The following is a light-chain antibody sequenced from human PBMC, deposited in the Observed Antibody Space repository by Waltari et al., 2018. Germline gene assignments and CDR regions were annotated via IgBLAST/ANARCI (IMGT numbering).Light chain of an antibody. CDR2: EDT. J-gene: IGLJ3*02. Sequence: QSALTQPASVSGSPGQPITISCTGTSSYNLVSWYQQYQGEAPKGVIFEDTKRPSGVANRFAASTSGNTASLTISGLQAEDEADYYCCSQTGSNTWVFGGGTKVTVL. V-gene: IGLV2-23*01. CDR1: SSYNL. CDR3: CSQTGSNTWV.